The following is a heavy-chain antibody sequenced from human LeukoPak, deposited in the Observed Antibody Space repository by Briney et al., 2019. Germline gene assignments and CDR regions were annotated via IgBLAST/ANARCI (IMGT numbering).Heavy chain of an antibody. CDR1: GGSIRNYY. CDR2: IYTTGST. V-gene: IGHV4-4*07. Sequence: PSETLSLTCTVSGGSIRNYYWSWIRQSAGKGLEWIGRIYTTGSTDYNPSLKSRVTMSVDTSKNQLPLKMISVTAADTAVYYCARDSGTTGEVKFDPWGQGTLVIVSS. D-gene: IGHD3-10*01. CDR3: ARDSGTTGEVKFDP. J-gene: IGHJ5*02.